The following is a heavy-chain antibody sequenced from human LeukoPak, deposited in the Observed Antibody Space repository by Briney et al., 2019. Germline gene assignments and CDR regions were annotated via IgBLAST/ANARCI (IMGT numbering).Heavy chain of an antibody. CDR3: ASTSPYGSGRYYYYYYDMDV. Sequence: GASVTVSCKASGGTFSSYAISWVRQAPGQGLEWMGRIIPILGIANYAQKFQGRVTITADKSTSTAYMELSSLRSEDTAVYYCASTSPYGSGRYYYYYYDMDVWGQGTTVTVSS. J-gene: IGHJ6*02. D-gene: IGHD3-10*01. CDR2: IIPILGIA. CDR1: GGTFSSYA. V-gene: IGHV1-69*04.